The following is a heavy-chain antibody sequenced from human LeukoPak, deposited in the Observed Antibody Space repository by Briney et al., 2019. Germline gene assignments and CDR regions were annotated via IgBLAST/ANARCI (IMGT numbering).Heavy chain of an antibody. Sequence: GGSLRLSCTTSGFTFGTYTMAWVRQAPGKGLEGVSSMSSSSSYEYYADSVKGRFTISRNNRKNSLYLQMNSLRVADTAVYYCAREKMYSSGFDSWGQGALVTVSS. J-gene: IGHJ4*02. CDR3: AREKMYSSGFDS. D-gene: IGHD3-22*01. V-gene: IGHV3-21*01. CDR1: GFTFGTYT. CDR2: MSSSSSYE.